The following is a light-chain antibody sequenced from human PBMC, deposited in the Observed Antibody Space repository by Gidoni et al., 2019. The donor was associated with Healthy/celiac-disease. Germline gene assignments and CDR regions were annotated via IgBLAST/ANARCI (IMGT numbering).Light chain of an antibody. CDR2: DAS. Sequence: EIVLTQSPATLSLSPGERATLSCRASQSVSSYLAWYQQKPGQALRLLIYDASNRATGIPARFSGSGSGTDFTLTISSLEPEDFAVYYCQQRSNWLPATFXPXTKVDIK. V-gene: IGKV3-11*01. CDR1: QSVSSY. J-gene: IGKJ3*01. CDR3: QQRSNWLPAT.